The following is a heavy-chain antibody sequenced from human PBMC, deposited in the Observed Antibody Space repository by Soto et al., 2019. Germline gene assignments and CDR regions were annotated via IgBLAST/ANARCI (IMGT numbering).Heavy chain of an antibody. D-gene: IGHD2-15*01. Sequence: GGSLRLSCEAPGFTFTSYSMDWVRQAPGKGLEWVSSISSTSNYIYHVDSVKGRFTISRDNAKKSLYLQMNSLRAEDTAVYYCAKENSDRAFDIWGQGTMVTVSS. CDR3: AKENSDRAFDI. CDR2: ISSTSNYI. V-gene: IGHV3-21*01. J-gene: IGHJ3*02. CDR1: GFTFTSYS.